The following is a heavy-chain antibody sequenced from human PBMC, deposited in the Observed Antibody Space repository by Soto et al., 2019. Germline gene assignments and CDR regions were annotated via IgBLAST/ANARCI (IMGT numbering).Heavy chain of an antibody. CDR3: AVWGGHDYNY. V-gene: IGHV3-7*03. Sequence: EVQLVQSGGGLVQPGGSLRLSCVGSGFTFTDFYMNWVRQAPGKGLEWVANIRPDGTETNYVEAVRGRFTTSRDNAKNALFLQMNRLRADDTALYFCAVWGGHDYNYWGQGNLVTVPS. D-gene: IGHD4-4*01. J-gene: IGHJ4*02. CDR1: GFTFTDFY. CDR2: IRPDGTET.